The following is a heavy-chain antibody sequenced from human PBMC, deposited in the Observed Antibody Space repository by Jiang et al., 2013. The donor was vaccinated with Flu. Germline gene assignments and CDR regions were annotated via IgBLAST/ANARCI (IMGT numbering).Heavy chain of an antibody. J-gene: IGHJ4*02. Sequence: TFSSYAISWVRQAPGQGLEWMGGIIPIFGTANYAQKFQGRVTITADESTSTAYMELSSLRSEDTAVYYCARDGGSYYADYWGQGTLVTVSS. CDR1: TFSSYA. CDR3: ARDGGSYYADY. D-gene: IGHD1-26*01. V-gene: IGHV1-69*01. CDR2: IIPIFGTA.